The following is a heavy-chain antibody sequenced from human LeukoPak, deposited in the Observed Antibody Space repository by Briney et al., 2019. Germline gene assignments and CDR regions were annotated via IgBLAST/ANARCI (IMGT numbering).Heavy chain of an antibody. CDR1: GGTFSSYA. CDR3: ARGGSSAFDI. Sequence: ASVKVSCKASGGTFSSYAISWVRQAPGQGLEWMGRIIPILGIANYAQKFQGRVTMTRNTSISTAYMELSSLRSEDTAVYYCARGGSSAFDIWGQGTMVTVSS. V-gene: IGHV1-69*04. J-gene: IGHJ3*02. CDR2: IIPILGIA.